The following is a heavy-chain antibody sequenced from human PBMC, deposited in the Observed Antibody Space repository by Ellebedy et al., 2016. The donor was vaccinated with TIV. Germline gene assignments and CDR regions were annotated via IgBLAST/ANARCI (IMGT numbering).Heavy chain of an antibody. D-gene: IGHD2-15*01. CDR3: ARDHCSGGSCYSAYYYGMDV. Sequence: GGSLRLXXAASGFTVSSNYMSWVRQAPGKGLEWVSVIYSGGSTYYADSVKGRFTISRDNSKNTLYLQMNSLRAEDTAVYYCARDHCSGGSCYSAYYYGMDVWGQGTTVTVSS. CDR1: GFTVSSNY. J-gene: IGHJ6*02. CDR2: IYSGGST. V-gene: IGHV3-66*01.